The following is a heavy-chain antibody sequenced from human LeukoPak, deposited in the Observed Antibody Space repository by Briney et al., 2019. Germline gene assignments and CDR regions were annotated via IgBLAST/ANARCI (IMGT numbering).Heavy chain of an antibody. CDR2: ISNEGMKT. J-gene: IGHJ4*02. CDR1: GFTFSGYA. D-gene: IGHD3-10*01. Sequence: GGSLRLSCVASGFTFSGYALHWVRQAPGKGLEWVAVISNEGMKTYYSDSVKGRFTISRDNSKETLYLQMDGLRPPDTAVYFCARTTYSYGSGTYSAVGPFASWGQGTLVTASS. V-gene: IGHV3-30*03. CDR3: ARTTYSYGSGTYSAVGPFAS.